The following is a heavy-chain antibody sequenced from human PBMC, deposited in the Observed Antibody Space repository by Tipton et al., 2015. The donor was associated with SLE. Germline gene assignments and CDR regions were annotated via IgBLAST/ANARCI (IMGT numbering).Heavy chain of an antibody. J-gene: IGHJ4*02. CDR2: IQNDGSNK. CDR1: GFTFCSYG. Sequence: SLRLSCAASGFTFCSYGMHWVRQAPGKVLEWLTFIQNDGSNKYFADSVKGRFTISRDNSKNTVSLQMNSLRADDTAVYYCANSRFVPEAYWGQGTLVTVSS. V-gene: IGHV3-30*02. CDR3: ANSRFVPEAY. D-gene: IGHD3-3*01.